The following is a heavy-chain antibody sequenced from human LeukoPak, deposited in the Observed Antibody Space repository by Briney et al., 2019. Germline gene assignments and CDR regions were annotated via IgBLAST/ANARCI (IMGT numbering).Heavy chain of an antibody. CDR2: IYYSGST. Sequence: SETLSLTCTISGGSISSSSYYWGWIRQPPGKGLEWIGSIYYSGSTYYNPSLKSRVTISVDTSKNQFSLKLSSVTAADTAVYYCAKYSGYDLDYWGQGTLVTVSS. CDR3: AKYSGYDLDY. CDR1: GGSISSSSYY. J-gene: IGHJ4*02. D-gene: IGHD5-12*01. V-gene: IGHV4-39*07.